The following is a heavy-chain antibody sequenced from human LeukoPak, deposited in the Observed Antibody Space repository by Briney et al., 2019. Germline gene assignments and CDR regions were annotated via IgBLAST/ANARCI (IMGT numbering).Heavy chain of an antibody. V-gene: IGHV3-30*02. Sequence: PGGSLRLSCAASGFTFSSYGMHWVRQAPDKGLEWVAFIRYDGDNKYYVDSVKGRFTISRDNSKNTLYLQMNSLRAEDTAVYYCAKVVMTYYYDTSGYSDYWGQGTLVTVSS. D-gene: IGHD3-22*01. CDR1: GFTFSSYG. CDR2: IRYDGDNK. CDR3: AKVVMTYYYDTSGYSDY. J-gene: IGHJ4*02.